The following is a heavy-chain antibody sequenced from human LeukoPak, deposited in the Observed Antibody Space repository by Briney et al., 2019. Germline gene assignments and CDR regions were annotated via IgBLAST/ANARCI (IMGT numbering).Heavy chain of an antibody. J-gene: IGHJ4*02. V-gene: IGHV3-15*01. CDR2: IKPIATGGTT. CDR3: TTPPD. CDR1: GFSFSDAW. Sequence: GGSLRLSCTASGFSFSDAWMTWVRQAPGKGLEWVGRIKPIATGGTTEYAAPVKGRFTISRDDSKNTVYLQMNSLESEDTAVYYCTTPPDWGQGALVTVSS.